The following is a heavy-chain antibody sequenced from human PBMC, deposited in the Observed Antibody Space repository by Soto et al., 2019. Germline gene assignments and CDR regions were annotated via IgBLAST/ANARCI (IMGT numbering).Heavy chain of an antibody. V-gene: IGHV4-34*01. CDR2: INHSGST. Sequence: PSRHLSLTCAVYGGSFSGYYWSWIRQPPGKGLEWIGEINHSGSTNYNPSLKSRVTISVDTSKNQFSLKLSSVTAADTAVYYCASVVLRGSSDNTAPFEISGQGTMVTV. D-gene: IGHD2-2*01. CDR3: ASVVLRGSSDNTAPFEI. J-gene: IGHJ3*02. CDR1: GGSFSGYY.